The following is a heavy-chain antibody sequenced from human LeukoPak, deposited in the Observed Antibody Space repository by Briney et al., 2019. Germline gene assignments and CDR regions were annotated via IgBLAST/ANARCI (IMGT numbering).Heavy chain of an antibody. J-gene: IGHJ5*02. Sequence: GGSLRLSCAASGFTFDDYGMSWVRHAPGKGLEWVSGINWNGGSTGYADSVKGRFTISRDNAKNSLYLQMNSLRAEDTALYHCLRESADWFDPWGQGTLVTVSS. CDR1: GFTFDDYG. V-gene: IGHV3-20*01. CDR3: LRESADWFDP. CDR2: INWNGGST.